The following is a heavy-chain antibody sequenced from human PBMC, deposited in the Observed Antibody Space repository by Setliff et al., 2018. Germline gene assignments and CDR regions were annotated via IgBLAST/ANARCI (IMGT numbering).Heavy chain of an antibody. CDR3: ARGQATSSRSSLVY. D-gene: IGHD6-6*01. V-gene: IGHV4-59*01. CDR1: GGSFSGYY. Sequence: SETLSLTCAVYGGSFSGYYWTWIRQPPGKGLEWIGYIYHSGGTSYNPSLKSRVTISVDTSKNQFSLNLSSVTAADTAVYYCARGQATSSRSSLVYWGQGILVTVSS. J-gene: IGHJ4*02. CDR2: IYHSGGT.